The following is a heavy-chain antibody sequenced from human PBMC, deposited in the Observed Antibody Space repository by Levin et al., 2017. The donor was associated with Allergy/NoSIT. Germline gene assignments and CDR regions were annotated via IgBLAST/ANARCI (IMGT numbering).Heavy chain of an antibody. CDR2: INPSAGST. Sequence: GGSLRLSCKASGYTFTSYYMHWVRQAPGQGLEWMGIINPSAGSTTYAQKFQGRVTMTRDTSTSTVYMELSSLRSEDTAVSYCARSGASRTMIAVGKRAFDYWGQGTLVTVSS. D-gene: IGHD3-22*01. V-gene: IGHV1-46*01. J-gene: IGHJ4*02. CDR1: GYTFTSYY. CDR3: ARSGASRTMIAVGKRAFDY.